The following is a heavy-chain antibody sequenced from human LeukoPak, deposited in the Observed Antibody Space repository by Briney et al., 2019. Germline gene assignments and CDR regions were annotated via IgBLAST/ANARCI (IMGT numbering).Heavy chain of an antibody. CDR2: ISSSSGTNK. V-gene: IGHV3-11*01. Sequence: PGGSLRLSCAVSGFTFSDYYMSWIRPAPGKGLEWVSYISSSSGTNKYYADSVRGRFTISRDNAKNSLYLDRDSLRAEDTAVYYCSRDGSLRSPPLWGQGTLVTVSS. CDR1: GFTFSDYY. D-gene: IGHD1-14*01. CDR3: SRDGSLRSPPL. J-gene: IGHJ4*02.